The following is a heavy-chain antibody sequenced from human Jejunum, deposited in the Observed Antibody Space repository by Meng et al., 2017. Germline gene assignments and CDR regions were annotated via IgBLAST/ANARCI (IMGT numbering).Heavy chain of an antibody. CDR1: GFTFDNFG. CDR3: AKFLGFYGDYRYYFDD. CDR2: ISGSGGSV. J-gene: IGHJ4*02. Sequence: GESLKISCAASGFTFDNFGMSWVRQVPGKGLEWVSGISGSGGSVHYTDSVKGRFTISRDNSKNTLYLQMKSLRAEDTAVYYCAKFLGFYGDYRYYFDDWGQGTLVTVSS. D-gene: IGHD4-17*01. V-gene: IGHV3-23*01.